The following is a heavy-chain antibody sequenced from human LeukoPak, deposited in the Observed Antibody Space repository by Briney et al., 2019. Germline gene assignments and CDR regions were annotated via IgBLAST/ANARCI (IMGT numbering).Heavy chain of an antibody. CDR3: ARGLLFVMYNWNGYFDY. J-gene: IGHJ4*02. CDR2: INHSGST. Sequence: KPSETLSLTCSVSSDSISSSSYLWVWVRQPPGKGLEWIGEINHSGSTNYNPSLKSRVTISVDTSKNQFSLKLSSVTAADTAVYYCARGLLFVMYNWNGYFDYWGQGTLVTVSS. V-gene: IGHV4-39*07. CDR1: SDSISSSSYL. D-gene: IGHD1-20*01.